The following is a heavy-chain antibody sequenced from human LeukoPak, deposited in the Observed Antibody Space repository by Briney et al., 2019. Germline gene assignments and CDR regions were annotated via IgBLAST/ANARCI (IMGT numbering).Heavy chain of an antibody. CDR3: ARFGIPDDRSYTTFDY. CDR1: GFTFSSYS. Sequence: KSGGPLSLSGAASGFTFSSYSMNWVRQAPGKGREGVSSIGSSSSYIYYADSVKGRFTISRDNSKNTLYLQMNSLRAEDTAVYYCARFGIPDDRSYTTFDYWGQGTLVTVSS. J-gene: IGHJ4*02. D-gene: IGHD1-26*01. CDR2: IGSSSSYI. V-gene: IGHV3-21*01.